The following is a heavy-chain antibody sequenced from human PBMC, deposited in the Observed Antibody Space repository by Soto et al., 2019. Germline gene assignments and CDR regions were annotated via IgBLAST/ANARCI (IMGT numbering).Heavy chain of an antibody. V-gene: IGHV3-49*03. CDR1: GFTFGDYA. CDR3: TREFPMVRGVIITYYYGMDV. D-gene: IGHD3-10*01. CDR2: IRSKAYGGTT. J-gene: IGHJ6*02. Sequence: GWSLRLSCTASGFTFGDYAMSWFRQAPGKGPEWVGFIRSKAYGGTTEYAASVKGRFTISRDDSKSIAYLQMNSLKTEDTAVYYCTREFPMVRGVIITYYYGMDVWGQGTTVTVSS.